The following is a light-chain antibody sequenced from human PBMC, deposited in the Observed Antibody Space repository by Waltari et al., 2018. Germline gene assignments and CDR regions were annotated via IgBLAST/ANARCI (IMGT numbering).Light chain of an antibody. CDR2: DAS. Sequence: ENVLTQSPGTLSLSPGERATLSCRASQNIKNAYLAWYQQRPGRSPRLLIYDASSRATDSPDRFSGSGSGTDFTLTISRLEPEDFAIYYCQQYGSLPWTFGQGTQVEIK. V-gene: IGKV3-20*01. J-gene: IGKJ1*01. CDR3: QQYGSLPWT. CDR1: QNIKNAY.